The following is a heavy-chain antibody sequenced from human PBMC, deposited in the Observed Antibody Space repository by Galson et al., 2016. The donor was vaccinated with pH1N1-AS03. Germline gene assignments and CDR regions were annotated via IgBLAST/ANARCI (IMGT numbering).Heavy chain of an antibody. Sequence: SETLSLTCSVANGSITASSYYWSWVRQPPGKGLEWIGSAYYSGNTYYKASLRSRLTMSVDKSKNLFSLRLTSVTAADTAVYFCARHKVFDVLRGFDFWGQGRLVIVSS. CDR3: ARHKVFDVLRGFDF. CDR1: NGSITASSYY. J-gene: IGHJ4*02. CDR2: AYYSGNT. V-gene: IGHV4-39*01. D-gene: IGHD3-9*01.